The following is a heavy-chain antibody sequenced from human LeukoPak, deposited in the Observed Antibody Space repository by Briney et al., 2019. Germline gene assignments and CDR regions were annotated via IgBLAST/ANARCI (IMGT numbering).Heavy chain of an antibody. J-gene: IGHJ6*02. CDR2: INHSGST. D-gene: IGHD2-2*01. CDR1: GGSFSGYY. CDR3: ARDSSTSSYYYGMDV. Sequence: SETLSLTCAVYGGSFSGYYWSWIRQPPRKGLEWIGEINHSGSTNYNPSLKSRVTISVDTSKNQFSLKLSSVTAADTAVYYCARDSSTSSYYYGMDVWGQGTTVTVSS. V-gene: IGHV4-34*01.